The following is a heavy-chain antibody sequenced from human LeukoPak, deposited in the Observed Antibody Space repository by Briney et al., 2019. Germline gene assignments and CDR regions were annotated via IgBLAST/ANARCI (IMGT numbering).Heavy chain of an antibody. CDR2: INSDGSST. J-gene: IGHJ4*02. Sequence: GGSLRLSCAASGFTFSSYWMHWVRQAPGKGLVWVSRINSDGSSTSYADSVKGRFTISRDNAKNTLYLQMNSPRAEDTAVYYCARDSHSSSWTSLFDYWGQGTLVTVSS. V-gene: IGHV3-74*01. CDR1: GFTFSSYW. CDR3: ARDSHSSSWTSLFDY. D-gene: IGHD6-13*01.